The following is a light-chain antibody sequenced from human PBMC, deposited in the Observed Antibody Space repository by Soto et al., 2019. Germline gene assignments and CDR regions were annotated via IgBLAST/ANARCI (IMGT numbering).Light chain of an antibody. CDR2: AAS. CDR3: QQYYGFPLT. J-gene: IGKJ3*01. CDR1: QIITTF. V-gene: IGKV1-39*01. Sequence: DIQVTQSPSSLSASVGDRVTISCRASQIITTFLNWYQQKPGKAPRLLIYAASSLPNGVPSRFSGTGSGSDFTLTITRLQPEDFATYSCQQYYGFPLTFGPGTKVEIK.